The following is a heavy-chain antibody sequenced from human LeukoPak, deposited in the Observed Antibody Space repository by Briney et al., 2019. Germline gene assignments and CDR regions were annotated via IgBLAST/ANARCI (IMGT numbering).Heavy chain of an antibody. D-gene: IGHD3-10*01. CDR1: GFTFSSHW. J-gene: IGHJ4*02. V-gene: IGHV3-7*01. CDR3: ARDRVWFGELSTVDY. Sequence: PGGSLRLSCAASGFTFSSHWMSWVRQAPGKGLEWVANIKQDGGEKYYVDSVKGRFTISRDNAKNSLYLQMNSLRAEDTAVYYCARDRVWFGELSTVDYWGQGTLVTVSS. CDR2: IKQDGGEK.